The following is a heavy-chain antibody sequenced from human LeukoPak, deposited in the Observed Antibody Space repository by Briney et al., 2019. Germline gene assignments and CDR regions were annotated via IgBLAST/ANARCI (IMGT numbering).Heavy chain of an antibody. J-gene: IGHJ4*02. Sequence: ASVKVSCKTSGYSFTTYDTNWVRQAPGQGLEWMGWITSYSGNTNYTHKFQGRFTMTTDTYTRTVYVELRGMKSNDTAVYYCARGVSNRWADFWGQGTLVTVSS. D-gene: IGHD2/OR15-2a*01. CDR1: GYSFTTYD. CDR3: ARGVSNRWADF. CDR2: ITSYSGNT. V-gene: IGHV1-18*01.